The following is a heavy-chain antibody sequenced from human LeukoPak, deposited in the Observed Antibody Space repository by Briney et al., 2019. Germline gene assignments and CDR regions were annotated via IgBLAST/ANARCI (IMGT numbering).Heavy chain of an antibody. CDR3: ARQVDIVVVPAAMVGAFDI. CDR2: IYPGDSDT. J-gene: IGHJ3*02. V-gene: IGHV5-51*01. CDR1: GYSFTSYW. D-gene: IGHD2-2*03. Sequence: GESLKISCKGSGYSFTSYWIGWVRQMPGKGLEWMGIIYPGDSDTRYSPSFQGQVTISADKSISTAYLQWSSLKASDTAMYYCARQVDIVVVPAAMVGAFDIWGQGTMVTVSS.